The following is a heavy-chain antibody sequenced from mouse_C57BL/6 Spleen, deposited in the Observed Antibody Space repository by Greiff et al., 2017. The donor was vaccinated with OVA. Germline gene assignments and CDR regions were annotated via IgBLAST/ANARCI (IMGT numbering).Heavy chain of an antibody. Sequence: EVMLVESGEGLVKPGGSLKLSCAASGFTFSSYAMSWVRQTPEKRLEWVAYISSGGDYIYYADTVKGRFTISRDNARNTPYLQMSSLKSEDTAMYYCTRDLTVVARDYAMDYWGQGTSVTVSS. CDR2: ISSGGDYI. V-gene: IGHV5-9-1*02. J-gene: IGHJ4*01. D-gene: IGHD1-1*01. CDR3: TRDLTVVARDYAMDY. CDR1: GFTFSSYA.